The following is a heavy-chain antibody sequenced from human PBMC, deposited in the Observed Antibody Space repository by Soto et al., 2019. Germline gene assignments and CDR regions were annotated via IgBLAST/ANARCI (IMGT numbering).Heavy chain of an antibody. Sequence: SDTLSLTCTVSCGSISSYYWSWIRQPPGKGLECNGYIYYSGSINYNPSLKNQVTISVDTSKNQFSMKLSSVTAADMAVYYCASTYSSGWYYFDYWGQGTLVTVSS. CDR1: CGSISSYY. D-gene: IGHD6-19*01. V-gene: IGHV4-59*08. J-gene: IGHJ4*02. CDR3: ASTYSSGWYYFDY. CDR2: IYYSGSI.